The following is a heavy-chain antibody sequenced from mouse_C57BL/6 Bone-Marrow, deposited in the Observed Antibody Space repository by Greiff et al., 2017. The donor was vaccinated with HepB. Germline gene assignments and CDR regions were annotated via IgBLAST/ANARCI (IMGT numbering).Heavy chain of an antibody. CDR3: ARDTTVVNYAMDY. J-gene: IGHJ4*01. V-gene: IGHV1-7*01. D-gene: IGHD1-1*01. CDR2: INPSSGYT. CDR1: GYTFTSYW. Sequence: VMLVESGAELAKPGASVKLSCKASGYTFTSYWMHWVKQRPGQGLEWIGYINPSSGYTKYNQKFKDKATLTADKSSSTAYMQLSSLTYEDSAVYYCARDTTVVNYAMDYWGQGTSVTVSS.